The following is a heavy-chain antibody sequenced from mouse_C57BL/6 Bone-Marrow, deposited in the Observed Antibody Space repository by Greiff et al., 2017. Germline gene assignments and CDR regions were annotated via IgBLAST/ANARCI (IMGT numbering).Heavy chain of an antibody. D-gene: IGHD2-3*01. CDR2: IDPENGDT. Sequence: EVQLQQSGAELVRPGASVKLSCTASGFNIKDDYMHWVKQRPEQGLEWIGWIDPENGDTEYASKFQGKATITADTSSNTAYLQFSSLTSEDTAVYYCTTLMFDYWGQGTTLTVSS. CDR3: TTLMFDY. CDR1: GFNIKDDY. V-gene: IGHV14-4*01. J-gene: IGHJ2*01.